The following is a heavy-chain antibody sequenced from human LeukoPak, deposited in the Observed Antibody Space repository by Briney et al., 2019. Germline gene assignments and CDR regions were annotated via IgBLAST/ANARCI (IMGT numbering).Heavy chain of an antibody. V-gene: IGHV4-34*01. Sequence: SETLSLTCAVYGGSFNGYYWSWIRQPPGKGLEWIGEINYSGSTNYNPSLKSRVTISVDTSKNQFSLKLSSVTAADTAVYYCAREGSSGYYEYWGQGTLVTVSS. CDR3: AREGSSGYYEY. CDR1: GGSFNGYY. J-gene: IGHJ4*02. CDR2: INYSGST. D-gene: IGHD3-22*01.